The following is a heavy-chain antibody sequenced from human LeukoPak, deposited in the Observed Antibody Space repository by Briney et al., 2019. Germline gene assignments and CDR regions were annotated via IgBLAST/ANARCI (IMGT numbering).Heavy chain of an antibody. V-gene: IGHV3-48*02. J-gene: IGHJ4*02. CDR1: GFTFSSYS. CDR2: IISTSSTM. Sequence: GGSLRLSCAVSGFTFSSYSMNWVRQAPGKGLEGVSYIISTSSTMYYADSVKGRFSISGDNAKNSLYLQMNSVRDEDTAVYYCARDRDSSGRTFDYWGQGTLVTVS. CDR3: ARDRDSSGRTFDY. D-gene: IGHD6-19*01.